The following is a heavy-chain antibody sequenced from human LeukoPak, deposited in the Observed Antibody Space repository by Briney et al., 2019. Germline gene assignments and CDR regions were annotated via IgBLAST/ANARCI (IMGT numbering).Heavy chain of an antibody. CDR3: ARDSEGRYYGSGSYYTFDY. CDR2: ISYDGSEK. J-gene: IGHJ4*02. D-gene: IGHD3-10*01. V-gene: IGHV3-30-3*01. Sequence: GGSLRLSCAASGFTFSTYSIHWVRQAPGKGLEWVAVISYDGSEKYYADSVKGRFTISRDNSKNTLYLQMNSLRAEDTAVYYCARDSEGRYYGSGSYYTFDYWGQGILVTVSS. CDR1: GFTFSTYS.